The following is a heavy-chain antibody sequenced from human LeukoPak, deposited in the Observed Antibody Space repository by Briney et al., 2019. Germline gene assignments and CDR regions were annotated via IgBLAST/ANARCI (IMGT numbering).Heavy chain of an antibody. D-gene: IGHD3-10*01. CDR1: GGSFSGYY. J-gene: IGHJ5*02. V-gene: IGHV4-34*01. CDR3: ARGTHYYGSGSYYSHP. Sequence: SETLSLTCAVYGGSFSGYYWSWIRQPPGKGLEWIGEINHSGSTNYNPSLKSRVTISVDTSKNQLSLKLSSVTAADTAVYYCARGTHYYGSGSYYSHPWGQGTLVTVSS. CDR2: INHSGST.